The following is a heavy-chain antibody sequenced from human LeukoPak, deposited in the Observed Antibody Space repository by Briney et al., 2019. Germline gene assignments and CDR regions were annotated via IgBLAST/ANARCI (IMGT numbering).Heavy chain of an antibody. V-gene: IGHV1-24*01. J-gene: IGHJ2*01. CDR3: ATEGRGANYWYFDL. CDR2: FDAEQGKT. D-gene: IGHD1-26*01. Sequence: ASVKVSCKVSGYSLTELSMHWVRQAPGKGLEWMGGFDAEQGKTIYAQKFQDRVILTEDTSRDTVYMDLSGLTYEDTAVYFCATEGRGANYWYFDLWGRGTLVTVSS. CDR1: GYSLTELS.